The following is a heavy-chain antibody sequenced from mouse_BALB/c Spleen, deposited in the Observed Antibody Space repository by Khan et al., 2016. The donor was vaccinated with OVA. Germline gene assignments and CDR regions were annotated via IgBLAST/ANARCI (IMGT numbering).Heavy chain of an antibody. CDR3: TREGVDGSSGAY. J-gene: IGHJ3*01. CDR1: GYTFTNYW. CDR2: IYPSDSYT. D-gene: IGHD3-1*01. V-gene: IGHV1-69*02. Sequence: VQLQQSGTELVRPGASVKLSCKASGYTFTNYWINWVKQRPGQGLEWIGNIYPSDSYTNYNQKFKDKATLTVDKSSSTASMQLSSPTSEDSAVYYWTREGVDGSSGAYWGQGTRVTVSA.